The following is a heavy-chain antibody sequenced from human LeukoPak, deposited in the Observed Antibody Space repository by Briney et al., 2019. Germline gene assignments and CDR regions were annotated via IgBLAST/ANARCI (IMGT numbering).Heavy chain of an antibody. Sequence: GGSLRLSCAASGFTFSSYSMNWVRPAPGKGLEWVSSISSSSSYIYYADSVKGRFTISRDNAKNSLYLQMNSLRAEDTAVYYCARDLGSGRTYYFDYWGQGTLVTVSS. J-gene: IGHJ4*02. CDR3: ARDLGSGRTYYFDY. CDR1: GFTFSSYS. D-gene: IGHD5-12*01. CDR2: ISSSSSYI. V-gene: IGHV3-21*01.